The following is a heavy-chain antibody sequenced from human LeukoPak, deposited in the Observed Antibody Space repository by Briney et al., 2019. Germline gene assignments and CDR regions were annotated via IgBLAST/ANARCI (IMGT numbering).Heavy chain of an antibody. J-gene: IGHJ6*02. CDR2: IYYSGST. D-gene: IGHD6-13*01. Sequence: SETLSLTCTVSGGSISSGGYYWSWIRQHPRKGLEWIGYIYYSGSTYYNPSLKSRVTISVDTSKNQFSLKLSSVTAADTAVYYCARDTSYSSSWVRSSTYGMDVWGQGTTVTVSS. V-gene: IGHV4-31*03. CDR1: GGSISSGGYY. CDR3: ARDTSYSSSWVRSSTYGMDV.